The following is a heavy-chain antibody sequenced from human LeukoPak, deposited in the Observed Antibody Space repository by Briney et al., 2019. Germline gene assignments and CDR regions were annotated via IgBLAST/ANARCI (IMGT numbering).Heavy chain of an antibody. V-gene: IGHV3-30*18. D-gene: IGHD3/OR15-3a*01. J-gene: IGHJ4*02. Sequence: GGSLRLSCAASGFTFSSYGMHWVRQAPGKGLEWVAVISYDGSNKYYADSVKGRFTISRDNSKNTLYLQMNSLRAEDTAVYHCAKVTSEDLGDYFDYWGQGTLVTVSS. CDR2: ISYDGSNK. CDR3: AKVTSEDLGDYFDY. CDR1: GFTFSSYG.